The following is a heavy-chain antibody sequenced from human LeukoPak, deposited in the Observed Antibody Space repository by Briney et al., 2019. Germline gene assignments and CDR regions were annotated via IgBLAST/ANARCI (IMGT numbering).Heavy chain of an antibody. V-gene: IGHV4-38-2*02. CDR2: IYHSGST. CDR1: DGSISSYY. D-gene: IGHD6-6*01. CDR3: AREDSSSVSWFDP. Sequence: SETLSLTCTVSDGSISSYYWSWIRQPPGKGLEWIGSIYHSGSTYYNPSLKSRVTISVDTSKNQFSLKLSSVTAADTAVYYCAREDSSSVSWFDPWGQGTLVTVSS. J-gene: IGHJ5*02.